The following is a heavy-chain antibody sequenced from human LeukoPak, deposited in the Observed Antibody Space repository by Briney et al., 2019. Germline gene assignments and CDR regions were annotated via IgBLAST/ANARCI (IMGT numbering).Heavy chain of an antibody. Sequence: GRSQRLSCAASGFSFSSYGMHWVRQAPGKGLEWVAVIWYDGSNKYYADSVKGRFTISRDNSKNTLYLQMNSLRAEDTAVYYCAKDYSGYDPSFDYWGQGTLVTVSS. CDR2: IWYDGSNK. CDR3: AKDYSGYDPSFDY. CDR1: GFSFSSYG. D-gene: IGHD5-12*01. J-gene: IGHJ4*02. V-gene: IGHV3-33*06.